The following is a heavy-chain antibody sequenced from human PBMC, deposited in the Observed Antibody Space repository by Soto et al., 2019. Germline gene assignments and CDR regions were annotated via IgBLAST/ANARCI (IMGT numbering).Heavy chain of an antibody. V-gene: IGHV4-39*01. D-gene: IGHD3-9*01. CDR3: ARGDIFEKDAFDI. CDR2: IYYSGST. Sequence: SETLSLTCTVAGGSISSSSYCWGWIRQPPGKGLEWIGSIYYSGSTYYNPSLKSRVTISVDTSKNQFSLKLSSVTAADTAVYYCARGDIFEKDAFDIWGQGTMVT. CDR1: GGSISSSSYC. J-gene: IGHJ3*02.